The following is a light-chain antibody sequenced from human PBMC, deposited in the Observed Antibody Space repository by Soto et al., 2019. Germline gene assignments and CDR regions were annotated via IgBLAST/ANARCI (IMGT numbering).Light chain of an antibody. J-gene: IGLJ1*01. V-gene: IGLV2-8*01. CDR1: SSDVGGYDY. CDR2: EVS. CDR3: SYYAGINNVI. Sequence: QSALTQPPSASGSPGHSVTISCTGTSSDVGGYDYVSWYQQQSGKAPKLIIYEVSRRPSGVPDRFSGSKSGDTASLTVSGLQAEDEADYYCSYYAGINNVIFGAGTKVTVL.